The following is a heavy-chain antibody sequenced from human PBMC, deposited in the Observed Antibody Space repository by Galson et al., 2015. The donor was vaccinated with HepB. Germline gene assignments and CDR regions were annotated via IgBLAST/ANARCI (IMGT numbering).Heavy chain of an antibody. CDR3: ARGGDGDLYYFDY. CDR1: GFTFSSYA. CDR2: ISGSGGST. V-gene: IGHV3-23*01. J-gene: IGHJ4*02. D-gene: IGHD4-17*01. Sequence: SLRLSCAASGFTFSSYAMSWVRQAPGKGLEWVSAISGSGGSTYYADSVKGRFTISRDNTKNTLYLQMNSLRAEDTAVYYCARGGDGDLYYFDYWGQGTLVTVSS.